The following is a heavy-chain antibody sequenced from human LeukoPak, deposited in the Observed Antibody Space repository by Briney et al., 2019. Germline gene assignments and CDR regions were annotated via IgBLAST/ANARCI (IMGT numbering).Heavy chain of an antibody. V-gene: IGHV1-18*01. Sequence: ASVKVSCRASGYTFTSFGISWVRQVPGQGFEWMGWISPYNDNTNYAQKFQGRVTMTRDTSISTAYMELSRLRSDDTAVYYCATIAAAGYNWFDPWGQGTLVTVSS. CDR2: ISPYNDNT. CDR1: GYTFTSFG. D-gene: IGHD6-13*01. J-gene: IGHJ5*02. CDR3: ATIAAAGYNWFDP.